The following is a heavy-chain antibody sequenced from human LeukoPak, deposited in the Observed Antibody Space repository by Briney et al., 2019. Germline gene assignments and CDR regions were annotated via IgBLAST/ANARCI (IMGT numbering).Heavy chain of an antibody. CDR3: ARHKYSSGWYLRASIPH. Sequence: KPSETLSLTCTVSGGSISSYYWCWIRQPPGKGLEWIGYIYYSGSTNYNPSLKSRVTISVDTSKNQFSLKLSSVTAADTAVYYCARHKYSSGWYLRASIPHWGQGTLVTVSS. D-gene: IGHD6-19*01. J-gene: IGHJ1*01. CDR1: GGSISSYY. V-gene: IGHV4-59*08. CDR2: IYYSGST.